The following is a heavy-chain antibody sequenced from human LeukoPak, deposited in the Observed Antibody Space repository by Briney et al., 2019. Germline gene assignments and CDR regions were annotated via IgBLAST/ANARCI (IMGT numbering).Heavy chain of an antibody. CDR1: GFTFSSAW. Sequence: GGSLRLSCAASGFTFSSAWMNWVRQAPGKGLVWVSRINSDGSSTTYADSVKGRFTVSRDNAKNTLYLQMDSLRAEDSAVYYCARGLVHDTSGYYSDYWGQGILVTVSS. CDR2: INSDGSST. V-gene: IGHV3-74*01. D-gene: IGHD3-22*01. J-gene: IGHJ4*02. CDR3: ARGLVHDTSGYYSDY.